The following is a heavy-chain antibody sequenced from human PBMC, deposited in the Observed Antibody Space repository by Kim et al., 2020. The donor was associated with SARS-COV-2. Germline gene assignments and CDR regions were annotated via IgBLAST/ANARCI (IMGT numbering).Heavy chain of an antibody. CDR2: ISWNSGSI. V-gene: IGHV3-9*01. CDR3: AKDISSSWQVNWFDP. CDR1: GFTFDDYA. D-gene: IGHD6-13*01. Sequence: GGSLRLSCAASGFTFDDYAMHWVRQAPGKGLEWVSGISWNSGSIGYADSVKGRFTISRDNAKNSLYLQMNSLRAEDTALYYCAKDISSSWQVNWFDPWGQRPLVTVSS. J-gene: IGHJ5*02.